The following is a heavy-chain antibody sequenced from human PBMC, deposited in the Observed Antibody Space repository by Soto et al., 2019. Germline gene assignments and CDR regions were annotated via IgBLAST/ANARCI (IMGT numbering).Heavy chain of an antibody. Sequence: QVQLVQSGAEVKKPGSSVKVSCKASGGTFSSYAISWVRQAPGQGLEWMGGIIPSFGTANYAQKFQGRVTITADESTSTAYMELSSLRSEDTAVYYCARVVLGYYYDSSGYSGYFDYWGQGTLVTVSS. CDR2: IIPSFGTA. V-gene: IGHV1-69*01. J-gene: IGHJ4*02. D-gene: IGHD3-22*01. CDR3: ARVVLGYYYDSSGYSGYFDY. CDR1: GGTFSSYA.